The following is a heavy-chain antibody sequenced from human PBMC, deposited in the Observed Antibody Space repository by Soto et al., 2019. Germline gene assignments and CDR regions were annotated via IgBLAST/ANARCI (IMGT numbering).Heavy chain of an antibody. V-gene: IGHV1-3*01. D-gene: IGHD6-13*01. CDR1: GYTFTSYA. J-gene: IGHJ5*02. CDR2: INAGNGNT. CDR3: TGGSWYGWFDP. Sequence: QVQLVQSGAEVKKPGASVKVSCKASGYTFTSYAMHWVRQAPGQRLEWMGWINAGNGNTKYSQKFQGRVTITRDTAASTAYMELSSLRSEATAVYYCTGGSWYGWFDPWGQGTLVTVSS.